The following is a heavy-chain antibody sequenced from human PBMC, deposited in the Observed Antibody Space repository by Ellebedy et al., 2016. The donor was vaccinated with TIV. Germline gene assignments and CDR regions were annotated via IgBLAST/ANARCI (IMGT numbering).Heavy chain of an antibody. CDR2: ISSSGSTI. D-gene: IGHD6-19*01. CDR3: AREAVAGIY. Sequence: GESLKISXAASGFTFSDYYMSWIRQAPGKGLEWVSYISSSGSTIYYADSVKGRFTISRDNAKNSLYLQMNSLRAEDTAVYYCAREAVAGIYWGQGTLVTVSS. J-gene: IGHJ4*02. V-gene: IGHV3-11*01. CDR1: GFTFSDYY.